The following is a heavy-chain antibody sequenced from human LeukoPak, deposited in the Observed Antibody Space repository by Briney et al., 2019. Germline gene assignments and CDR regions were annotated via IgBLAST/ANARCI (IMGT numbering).Heavy chain of an antibody. Sequence: SETLSLTCTVSGGSISSGGYYWSWIRQHLGKGLEWIGYIYYSGSTYYNPSLKSRVTISVDTSKNQFSLNVTSVTAADSAIYYCARPDSNHYYGALGFDFWGPGTMVTVSS. CDR3: ARPDSNHYYGALGFDF. J-gene: IGHJ3*01. D-gene: IGHD3-10*01. V-gene: IGHV4-31*03. CDR2: IYYSGST. CDR1: GGSISSGGYY.